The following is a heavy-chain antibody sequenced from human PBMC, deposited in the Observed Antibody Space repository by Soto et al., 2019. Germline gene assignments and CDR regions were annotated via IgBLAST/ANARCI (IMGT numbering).Heavy chain of an antibody. V-gene: IGHV1-8*01. CDR1: GYTFTSYD. J-gene: IGHJ6*03. CDR3: ARAVLRYFDWSRDYYYYMDV. D-gene: IGHD3-9*01. CDR2: MNPNSGNT. Sequence: ASVKVSCKASGYTFTSYDINWVRQATGQGLEWMGWMNPNSGNTGYAQKFQGRVTMTRNTSISTAYMELSSLRSEDTAVYYCARAVLRYFDWSRDYYYYMDVWGKGTTVTVSS.